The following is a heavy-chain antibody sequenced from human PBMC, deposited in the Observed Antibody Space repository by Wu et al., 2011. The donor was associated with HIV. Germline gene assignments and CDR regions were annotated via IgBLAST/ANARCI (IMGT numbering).Heavy chain of an antibody. CDR2: IIPIFGTA. Sequence: QVQLVQSGAAVKKPGSSVKVSCKASGGTFNSYGITWVRQAPGQGLEWMGGIIPIFGTANYAQKFQGRVTITADKSTSTAYMELSSLRSEDTAMYYCAVGSVEDWFDPWARGTLVTVSS. CDR3: AVGSVEDWFDP. CDR1: GGTFNSYG. J-gene: IGHJ5*02. D-gene: IGHD3-10*01. V-gene: IGHV1-69*14.